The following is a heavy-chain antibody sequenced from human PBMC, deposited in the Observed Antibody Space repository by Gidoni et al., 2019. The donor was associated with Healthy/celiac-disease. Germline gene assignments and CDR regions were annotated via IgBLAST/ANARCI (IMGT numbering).Heavy chain of an antibody. CDR3: ARGLGEGYFYY. D-gene: IGHD3-10*01. CDR1: GGSISSGGYY. V-gene: IGHV4-31*03. J-gene: IGHJ4*02. CDR2: IYYSGST. Sequence: QVQLQESGPGLVKPSQTLSLTCTVSGGSISSGGYYWVWIRQHQGKGLEWIGYIYYSGSTYYNPSLKSRVTISVDTSKNQFSLKLSSVTAADTAVYYCARGLGEGYFYYWGQGTLVTVSS.